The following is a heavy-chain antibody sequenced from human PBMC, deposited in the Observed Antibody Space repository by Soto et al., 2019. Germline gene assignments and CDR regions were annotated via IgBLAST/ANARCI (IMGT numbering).Heavy chain of an antibody. Sequence: GGSLRLSCAASGFTFSSYGMHWVRQAPGKGLEWVAVISYDGSNKYYADSVKGRFTISRDNSKNTLYLQMNSLRAEDTAVYYCAKERKAAAGFSYYYYGMDVWGQGTTVTVSS. D-gene: IGHD6-13*01. V-gene: IGHV3-30*18. J-gene: IGHJ6*02. CDR3: AKERKAAAGFSYYYYGMDV. CDR1: GFTFSSYG. CDR2: ISYDGSNK.